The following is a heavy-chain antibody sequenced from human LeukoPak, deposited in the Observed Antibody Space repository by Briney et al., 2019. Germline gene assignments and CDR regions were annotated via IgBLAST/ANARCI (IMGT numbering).Heavy chain of an antibody. CDR1: GFTFSSYE. CDR3: TKETPQMDV. V-gene: IGHV3-48*03. CDR2: ISSTGNTV. Sequence: QSGGSLRLSCAASGFTFSSYEMNWVRQAPGQGLEWVAYISSTGNTVHYAGSVKGRFTISRDNAKNSLYLQMNRLRAEDTAVYYCTKETPQMDVWGKGTTVTVSS. D-gene: IGHD2-15*01. J-gene: IGHJ6*04.